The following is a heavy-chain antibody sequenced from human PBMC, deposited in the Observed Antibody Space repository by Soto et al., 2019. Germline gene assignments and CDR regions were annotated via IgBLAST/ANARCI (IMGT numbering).Heavy chain of an antibody. CDR1: SGSISVTNVF. CDR2: VDYSGTA. J-gene: IGHJ4*02. Sequence: SETLSRTSTVSSGSISVTNVFWGWVRQPPGKGLEWIGNVDYSGTAYFSPSLATRVTFHVDTSKNQFSLTLYSVTAADTAVYYCARITGRHLDYWGQGILVTSPQ. D-gene: IGHD1-20*01. CDR3: ARITGRHLDY. V-gene: IGHV4-39*01.